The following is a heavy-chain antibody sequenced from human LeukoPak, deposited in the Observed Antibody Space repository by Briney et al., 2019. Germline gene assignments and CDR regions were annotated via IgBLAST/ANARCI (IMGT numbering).Heavy chain of an antibody. CDR1: GFTFSNAW. V-gene: IGHV3-15*01. D-gene: IGHD3-22*01. J-gene: IGHJ4*02. Sequence: GGSLRLSCAASGFTFSNAWMSWVRQAPGKGLEWVGRIKSKTDGGTTDYAAPVKGRFTISRDDSKNTLYLQMDSLKTEDTAVYYCTTVPSSGYYYSQPPVYWGQGTLVTVSS. CDR2: IKSKTDGGTT. CDR3: TTVPSSGYYYSQPPVY.